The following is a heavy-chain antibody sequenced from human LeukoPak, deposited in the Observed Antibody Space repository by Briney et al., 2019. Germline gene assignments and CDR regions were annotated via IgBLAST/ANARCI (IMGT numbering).Heavy chain of an antibody. CDR2: ISGSGGST. Sequence: GGSLRLSCAASGLTFSSYGMSWVRQAPGKGLEWVSVISGSGGSTNYADSVKGRFTISRDNSKNTLNLQMHSVRVEDTAIYYCARDQNWEEAYWGQGTLVTVSS. J-gene: IGHJ4*02. CDR3: ARDQNWEEAY. D-gene: IGHD7-27*01. CDR1: GLTFSSYG. V-gene: IGHV3-23*01.